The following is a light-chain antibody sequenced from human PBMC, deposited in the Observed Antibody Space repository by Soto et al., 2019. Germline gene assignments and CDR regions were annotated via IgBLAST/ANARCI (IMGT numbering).Light chain of an antibody. Sequence: DIQMTQSPSSLSASVGDRVTITCRASQTITGYLNWYQQRPGKAPKLLIYAASSLQSGVPSRFSGSGYGTDFTLTINSLQPEDFATYCCQQSHGIPYTFGQGTKLEIK. CDR2: AAS. J-gene: IGKJ2*01. CDR3: QQSHGIPYT. CDR1: QTITGY. V-gene: IGKV1-39*01.